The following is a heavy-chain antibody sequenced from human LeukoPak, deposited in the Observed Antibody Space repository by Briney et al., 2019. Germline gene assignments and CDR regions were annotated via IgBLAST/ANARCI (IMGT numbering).Heavy chain of an antibody. V-gene: IGHV3-48*04. D-gene: IGHD2-2*02. CDR1: GFIFKNYG. J-gene: IGHJ6*03. Sequence: PGGSLRLSCAASGFIFKNYGMHWVRQAPGKGLEWVSYITNSSNNIYYADSVKGRFTVSRDNAKNSLYLQMNSLRAEDTAVYYCAKGLYPRNYYYMDVWGKGTTVTVSS. CDR3: AKGLYPRNYYYMDV. CDR2: ITNSSNNI.